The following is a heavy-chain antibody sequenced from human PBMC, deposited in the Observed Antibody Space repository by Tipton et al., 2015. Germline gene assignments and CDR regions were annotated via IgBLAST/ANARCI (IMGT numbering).Heavy chain of an antibody. Sequence: SLRLSCAASGFSVRSNYMTWVRQAPGKGLEWVSTLSPDESTTYADSVKGRFTISRDDSKNTLYLQMSSLRAEDTAVYYCVNDLHTVALDWGQGTLVTVSS. CDR3: VNDLHTVALD. CDR1: GFSVRSNY. J-gene: IGHJ4*02. CDR2: LSPDEST. D-gene: IGHD4-23*01. V-gene: IGHV3-53*05.